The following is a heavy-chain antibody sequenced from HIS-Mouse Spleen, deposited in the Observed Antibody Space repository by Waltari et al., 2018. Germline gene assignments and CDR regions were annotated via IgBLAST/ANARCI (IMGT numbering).Heavy chain of an antibody. CDR2: IYYSGST. V-gene: IGHV4-39*07. CDR3: AREIPYSSSWYDWYFDL. D-gene: IGHD6-13*01. J-gene: IGHJ2*01. CDR1: GGSLSSRSYY. Sequence: QLQLQESGPGLVKPSETLSLPCTVSGGSLSSRSYYWGWIRQPPGKGLEWIGSIYYSGSTYYNPSLKSRVTISVDTSKNQFSLKLSSVTAADTAVYYCAREIPYSSSWYDWYFDLWGRGTLVTVSS.